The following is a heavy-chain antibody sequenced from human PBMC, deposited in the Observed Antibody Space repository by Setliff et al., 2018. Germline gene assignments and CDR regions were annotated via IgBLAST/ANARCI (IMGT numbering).Heavy chain of an antibody. J-gene: IGHJ4*02. Sequence: ASVKVSCKASGGTFSSYAISWVRQAPGQGLEWMGGIIPIFGTANYAQKFQGRVTITADESTSTAYMELSSLRSEDTAVYFCAREAGRGEFYFDYWGQGTLVTSPQ. CDR3: AREAGRGEFYFDY. D-gene: IGHD2-15*01. V-gene: IGHV1-69*13. CDR1: GGTFSSYA. CDR2: IIPIFGTA.